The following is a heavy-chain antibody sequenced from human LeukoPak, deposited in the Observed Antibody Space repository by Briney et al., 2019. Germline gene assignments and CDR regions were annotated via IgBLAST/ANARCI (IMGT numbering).Heavy chain of an antibody. Sequence: GGSLRLSCAASGFTFSSYEMNWVRQAPGKGLEWVSYISSSGSTIYYTDSVKGRFTISRDSAKNSLYLQMNSLRAEDTAVYYCAELGITMIGGVWGKGTTVTISS. V-gene: IGHV3-48*03. CDR1: GFTFSSYE. CDR3: AELGITMIGGV. CDR2: ISSSGSTI. J-gene: IGHJ6*04. D-gene: IGHD3-10*02.